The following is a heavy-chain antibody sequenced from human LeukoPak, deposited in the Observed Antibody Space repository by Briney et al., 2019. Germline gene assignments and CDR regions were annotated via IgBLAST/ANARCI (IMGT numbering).Heavy chain of an antibody. Sequence: GGSLRLSCAASVFTFCIYDMHWVRQAPGKGLEGVAVISYGGRNKYYGDSVKGRFTISRDNSKNTLYLQMNSLIDKNTAVYYCARDVGSGYYRDYYYYYGMDVWGQGTTVTVSS. CDR3: ARDVGSGYYRDYYYYYGMDV. V-gene: IGHV3-30*03. CDR2: ISYGGRNK. J-gene: IGHJ6*02. D-gene: IGHD3-22*01. CDR1: VFTFCIYD.